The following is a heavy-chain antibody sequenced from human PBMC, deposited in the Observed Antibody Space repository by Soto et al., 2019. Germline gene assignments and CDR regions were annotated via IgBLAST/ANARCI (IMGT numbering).Heavy chain of an antibody. CDR1: GGSISSGGYY. D-gene: IGHD1-26*01. CDR2: IYYSGST. Sequence: QVQLQESGPGLVKPSQTLSLTCTVSGGSISSGGYYWSWIRQHPGKGLEWIGYIYYSGSTYYNPSLKSRVXXSXDXXKNQFSLKLSSVTAADTAVYYCARVGATMLAGFDYWGQGTLVTVSS. J-gene: IGHJ4*02. V-gene: IGHV4-31*03. CDR3: ARVGATMLAGFDY.